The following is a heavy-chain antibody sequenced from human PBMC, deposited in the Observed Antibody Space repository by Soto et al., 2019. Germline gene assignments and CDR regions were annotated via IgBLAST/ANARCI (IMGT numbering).Heavy chain of an antibody. CDR2: IYPGDSDT. D-gene: IGHD2-2*01. V-gene: IGHV5-51*01. CDR1: GYHFTRYW. J-gene: IGHJ4*02. CDR3: ARPLVLLCSTLCSHIDH. Sequence: GESLKISCNGSGYHFTRYWIGWARQMPGKGLEWMGIIYPGDSDTRYSPSFQGQVTISADKSISTAYLQWSSLKASDTAMYYCARPLVLLCSTLCSHIDHCGQGTLFTLAS.